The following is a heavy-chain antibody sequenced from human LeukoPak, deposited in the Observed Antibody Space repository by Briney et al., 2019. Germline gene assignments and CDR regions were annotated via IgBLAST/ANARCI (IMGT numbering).Heavy chain of an antibody. CDR2: VNPGGDST. J-gene: IGHJ4*02. D-gene: IGHD1-7*01. Sequence: GGSPRLSCAATGFTFGLYAMTLVRQAPGNALDWVSTVNPGGDSTYYADSVKGRFTISRDNSKNTVYLQMSSLRAEDTAIYYCAKDRAGTPWADWGQGTLVTVSS. CDR3: AKDRAGTPWAD. V-gene: IGHV3-23*01. CDR1: GFTFGLYA.